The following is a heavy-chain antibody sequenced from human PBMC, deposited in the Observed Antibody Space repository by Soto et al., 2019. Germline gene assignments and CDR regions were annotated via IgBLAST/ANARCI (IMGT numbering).Heavy chain of an antibody. CDR1: GGSISSGDYY. CDR2: IYYSGST. Sequence: TLSLTCTVSGGSISSGDYYWSWIRQPPGKGLEWIGYIYYSGSTYYNPSLKSRVTISVDTSKNQFSLRLSSVTAADTAVYYCARHVLLWFGESPYYFDYWGQGTLVTVSS. D-gene: IGHD3-10*01. V-gene: IGHV4-30-4*01. CDR3: ARHVLLWFGESPYYFDY. J-gene: IGHJ4*02.